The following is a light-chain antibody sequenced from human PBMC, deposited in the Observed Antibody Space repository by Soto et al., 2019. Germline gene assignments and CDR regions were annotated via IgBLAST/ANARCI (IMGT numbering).Light chain of an antibody. CDR2: DVS. J-gene: IGLJ1*01. CDR3: SSYTSSSTYV. V-gene: IGLV2-14*01. CDR1: SSDVGGYNY. Sequence: QSVLTQAASVSGSPRQSITISCTGTSSDVGGYNYVSWYQQHPGKAPKLMIYDVSNRPSGVSNRFSGSKSGNTASLTISGLQAKDEAEYCCSSYTSSSTYVFGTRTKVTVL.